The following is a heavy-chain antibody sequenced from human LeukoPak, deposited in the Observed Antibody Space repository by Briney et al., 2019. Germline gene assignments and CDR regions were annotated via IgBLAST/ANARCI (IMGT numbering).Heavy chain of an antibody. CDR2: IYYSGST. D-gene: IGHD2-15*01. Sequence: SETLSLTCTVSGGSISSSSYYWGWIRQPPGKGLEWIGSIYYSGSTYYNPSLKSRVTISVDTSKNQFSLKLSSVTAADTAVYYCARLRSGGSCFAPWGQGTLVTVSS. CDR3: ARLRSGGSCFAP. CDR1: GGSISSSSYY. V-gene: IGHV4-39*07. J-gene: IGHJ5*02.